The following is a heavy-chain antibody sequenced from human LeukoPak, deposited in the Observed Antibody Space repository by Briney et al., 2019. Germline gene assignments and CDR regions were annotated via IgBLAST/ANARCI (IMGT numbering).Heavy chain of an antibody. J-gene: IGHJ5*02. CDR1: GGSISSGGYY. CDR3: ARETPGIAAAGKSFWFDP. CDR2: IYYSGST. V-gene: IGHV4-31*03. Sequence: PSQTLSLTCTVSGGSISSGGYYWSWIRQHPGKGLEWIGYIYYSGSTYYNTSLKSRVTISVDTAKNQFSLKLSAVTAADTAVYYCARETPGIAAAGKSFWFDPWGQGTLVTVSS. D-gene: IGHD6-13*01.